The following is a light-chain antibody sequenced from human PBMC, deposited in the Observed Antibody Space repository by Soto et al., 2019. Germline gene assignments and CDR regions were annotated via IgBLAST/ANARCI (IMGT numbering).Light chain of an antibody. CDR3: CSYAGSSPHYV. CDR1: SSDVGSYNL. V-gene: IGLV2-23*01. Sequence: QSALTQPASVSGSPGQSITISCTGTSSDVGSYNLVSWYQQHPGKAPKLVIYEGSKRPSGISNRFSGSKSGNTASLTISGLQAEDEADYYCCSYAGSSPHYVFGIGTKLTVL. J-gene: IGLJ1*01. CDR2: EGS.